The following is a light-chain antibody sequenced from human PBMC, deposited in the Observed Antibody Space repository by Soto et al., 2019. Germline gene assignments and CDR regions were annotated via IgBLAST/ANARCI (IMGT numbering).Light chain of an antibody. CDR3: GTWDSSLSAEV. Sequence: QSVLTQPPSVSAAPGQKVTISCSGSSSNIGNNYVSWYQQLPGTAPKLLIYENNKRPSGIPDRFSGSKSGTSAXXXITGLQTGDEADYYCGTWDSSLSAEVFGGX. CDR1: SSNIGNNY. CDR2: ENN. J-gene: IGLJ2*01. V-gene: IGLV1-51*02.